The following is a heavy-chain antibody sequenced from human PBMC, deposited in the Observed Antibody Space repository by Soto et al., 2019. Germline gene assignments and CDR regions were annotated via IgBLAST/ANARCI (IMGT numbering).Heavy chain of an antibody. J-gene: IGHJ5*02. CDR1: GGTFSSYA. Sequence: SVKVSCKASGGTFSSYAISWVRQAPGQGLEWMGGIIPIFGTANYAQKFQGRVTVTADESTSTAYMELSSLRSEDTAVYYCARGGGVCSSTSCYTRGIWFDPWGQGTLVTVSS. D-gene: IGHD2-2*01. CDR2: IIPIFGTA. V-gene: IGHV1-69*13. CDR3: ARGGGVCSSTSCYTRGIWFDP.